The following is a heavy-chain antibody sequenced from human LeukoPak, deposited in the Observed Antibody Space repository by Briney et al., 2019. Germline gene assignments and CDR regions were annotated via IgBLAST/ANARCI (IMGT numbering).Heavy chain of an antibody. CDR2: IIPILGIA. D-gene: IGHD2-8*01. Sequence: SVKVSCKASGYTFTSYTISWVRQAPGQGLEWMGRIIPILGIANYAQKFQGRVTITADKSTSTAYMELSSLRSEDTAVYYCARPHCTNGVCYSDAFDIWGQGTMVTVSS. J-gene: IGHJ3*02. CDR3: ARPHCTNGVCYSDAFDI. CDR1: GYTFTSYT. V-gene: IGHV1-69*02.